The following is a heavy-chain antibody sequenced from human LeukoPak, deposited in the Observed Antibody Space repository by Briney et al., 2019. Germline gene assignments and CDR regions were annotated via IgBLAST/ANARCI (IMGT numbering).Heavy chain of an antibody. Sequence: SVKVSCKASGGTFSSHAISWVRQAPGQGLEWMGGIIPIFGTANYAQKFQGRVTITADESTSTAYMELSSLRSEDTAVYYCAREAGHATTFDYWGQGTLVTVSS. D-gene: IGHD5-12*01. CDR2: IIPIFGTA. CDR1: GGTFSSHA. J-gene: IGHJ4*02. CDR3: AREAGHATTFDY. V-gene: IGHV1-69*01.